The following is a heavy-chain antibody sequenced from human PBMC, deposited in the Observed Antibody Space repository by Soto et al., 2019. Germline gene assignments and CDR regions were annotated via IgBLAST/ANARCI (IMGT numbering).Heavy chain of an antibody. D-gene: IGHD2-2*02. J-gene: IGHJ4*02. CDR2: IWHDGGSK. Sequence: QVQLVESGGGVVQPGRSLRLSCAASGFTFSSYGMHWVRQAPGKGLEWVAFIWHDGGSKCYAESVKGRFTISRDNSKNTLYLQMTGLSAEDTAMYYCARDGDVYTGYGNDYWGQGTLVTVSS. CDR1: GFTFSSYG. CDR3: ARDGDVYTGYGNDY. V-gene: IGHV3-33*01.